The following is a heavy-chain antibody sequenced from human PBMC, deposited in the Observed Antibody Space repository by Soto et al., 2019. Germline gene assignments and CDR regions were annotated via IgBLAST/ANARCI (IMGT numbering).Heavy chain of an antibody. CDR3: ARDKLVATIRYFDY. J-gene: IGHJ4*02. CDR1: GFTFSSYA. V-gene: IGHV3-23*01. Sequence: GGSLRLSCAASGFTFSSYAMSWVRQAPGKGLEWVSAISGSGGSTYYADSVKGRFTISRDNSKNTLYLQMNSLRAEDTAVYYCARDKLVATIRYFDYWGQGTLVTVSS. D-gene: IGHD5-12*01. CDR2: ISGSGGST.